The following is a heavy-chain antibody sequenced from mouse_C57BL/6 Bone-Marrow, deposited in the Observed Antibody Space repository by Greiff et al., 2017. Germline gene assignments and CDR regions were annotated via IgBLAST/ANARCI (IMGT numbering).Heavy chain of an antibody. Sequence: DVQLVESGGGLVQPGGSLKLSCAASGFTFSDYYMYWVRQTPEKRLEWVAYISNGGGSTYYPDTVKGRCTISRDNAKNTLYLQMSRLKSEDTAMYYCAKQNYSNFLAMDYWGQGTSVTVSS. CDR1: GFTFSDYY. CDR2: ISNGGGST. D-gene: IGHD2-5*01. J-gene: IGHJ4*01. CDR3: AKQNYSNFLAMDY. V-gene: IGHV5-12*01.